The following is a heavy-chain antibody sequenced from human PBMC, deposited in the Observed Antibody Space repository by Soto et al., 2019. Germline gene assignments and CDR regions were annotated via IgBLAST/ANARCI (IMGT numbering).Heavy chain of an antibody. J-gene: IGHJ6*03. CDR1: GFTFSSYW. Sequence: GGSLRLSCAASGFTFSSYWMHWVRQAPGKGLVWVSRINSDGSSTSYADSVKGRFTISRDNAKNTLYLQMNSLRAEDTAVYYCARAPSIYYYYMDVWGKGTTVTVSS. V-gene: IGHV3-74*01. CDR2: INSDGSST. CDR3: ARAPSIYYYYMDV.